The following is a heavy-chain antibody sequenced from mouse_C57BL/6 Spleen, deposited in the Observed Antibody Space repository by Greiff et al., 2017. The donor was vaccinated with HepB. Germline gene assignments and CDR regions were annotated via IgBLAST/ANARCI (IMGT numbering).Heavy chain of an antibody. V-gene: IGHV1-9*01. J-gene: IGHJ1*03. CDR3: ARIHYYGSSHVGYFDV. Sequence: VKLMESGAELMKPGASVKLSCKATGYTFTGYWIEWVKQRPGHGLEWIGEILPGSGSTNYNEKFKGKATFTADTSSNTAYMQLSSLTTEDSAIYYCARIHYYGSSHVGYFDVWGTGTTVTVSS. CDR1: GYTFTGYW. CDR2: ILPGSGST. D-gene: IGHD1-1*01.